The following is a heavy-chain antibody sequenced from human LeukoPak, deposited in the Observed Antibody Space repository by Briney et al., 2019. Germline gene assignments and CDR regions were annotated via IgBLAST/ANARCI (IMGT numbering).Heavy chain of an antibody. CDR1: GGSNSSSSYY. CDR2: IYYSGST. Sequence: SETLSLTCTVSGGSNSSSSYYWGWIRQPPGKGLEWIGNIYYSGSTYYNPSLKSRVTISVDTSKNQFSLKLSSVTAADTAVYYCARAYYYYYMDVWGKGTTVTVSS. V-gene: IGHV4-39*01. J-gene: IGHJ6*03. CDR3: ARAYYYYYMDV.